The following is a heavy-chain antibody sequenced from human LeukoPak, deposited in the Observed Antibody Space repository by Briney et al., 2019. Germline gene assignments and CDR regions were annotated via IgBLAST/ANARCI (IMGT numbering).Heavy chain of an antibody. CDR2: VHPDGTNT. D-gene: IGHD5-18*01. CDR1: GFTFSSYW. CDR3: VTYVDTVRYDAFDV. Sequence: GGSLRLSCTASGFTFSSYWMDWVRQVPGKGPVWVSHVHPDGTNTAYSDSVKGRFTISRDNVRNTVYLQMNSLRAEDAAVYYCVTYVDTVRYDAFDVWGQGTMVIVSS. J-gene: IGHJ3*01. V-gene: IGHV3-74*01.